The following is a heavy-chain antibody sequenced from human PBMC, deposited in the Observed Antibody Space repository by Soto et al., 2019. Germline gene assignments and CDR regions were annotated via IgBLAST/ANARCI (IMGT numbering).Heavy chain of an antibody. V-gene: IGHV4-39*01. CDR3: ARSSITPRLFMYPFDY. CDR1: GGSISSSSHY. J-gene: IGHJ4*02. Sequence: SETLSLTCTISGGSISSSSHYWGWIRQPPGKGLECIGNIYYDGNTYYNPSLKSRVTISLDTSKNQFSLRLNSVTAADTAVYYCARSSITPRLFMYPFDYWGQGTLVT. CDR2: IYYDGNT. D-gene: IGHD6-6*01.